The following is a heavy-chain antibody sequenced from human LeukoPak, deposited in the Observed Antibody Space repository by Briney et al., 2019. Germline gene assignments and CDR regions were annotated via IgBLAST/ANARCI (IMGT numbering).Heavy chain of an antibody. V-gene: IGHV1-18*01. Sequence: GASVKVSCKASGYTFTSYDINWVRQATGQGLEWMGWISAYNGNTNYAQKLQGRVTMTTDTSTSTAYMELRSLRSDDTAVYYCARDRSHYYYYMDVWGKGTTVTISS. J-gene: IGHJ6*03. CDR1: GYTFTSYD. CDR2: ISAYNGNT. CDR3: ARDRSHYYYYMDV.